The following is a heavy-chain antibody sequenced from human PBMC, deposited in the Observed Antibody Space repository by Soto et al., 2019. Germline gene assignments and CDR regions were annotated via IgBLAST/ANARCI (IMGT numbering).Heavy chain of an antibody. V-gene: IGHV3-23*01. CDR2: ISVGGGNM. Sequence: GSLKLSCAASGFTFSSYAMSWVRQAPGNGLEWVSIISVGGGNMYYADSVKGRFTISRDNAKNSLYLDVNSLRVEDTAVYFCARHGCSSPSCSFDYWGQGIMVTV. CDR1: GFTFSSYA. CDR3: ARHGCSSPSCSFDY. D-gene: IGHD2-2*01. J-gene: IGHJ4*02.